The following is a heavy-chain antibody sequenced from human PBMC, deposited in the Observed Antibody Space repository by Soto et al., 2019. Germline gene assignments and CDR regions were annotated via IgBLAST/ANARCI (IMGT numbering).Heavy chain of an antibody. CDR1: VYIFTNYG. V-gene: IGHV1-18*04. D-gene: IGHD6-19*01. CDR2: ISAYNGNT. CDR3: ARDRLVSSGWYILGDYNWFDH. J-gene: IGHJ5*02. Sequence: XSVKVSCKASVYIFTNYGISWVRQAPGQGLEWMGWISAYNGNTDYAQKFQGRVTMATDTSTNTAYMELRSLRSDDTAVYYCARDRLVSSGWYILGDYNWFDHWGQGTQVTVSS.